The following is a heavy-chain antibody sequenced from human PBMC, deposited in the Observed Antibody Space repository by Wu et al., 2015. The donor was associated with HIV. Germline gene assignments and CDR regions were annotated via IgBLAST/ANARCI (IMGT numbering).Heavy chain of an antibody. CDR3: ARAYGGYDSAHTPLSDY. Sequence: QVQLVQSGAEVKKPGASVKVSCKASGYTFTSYYMHWVRQAPGQGLEWMGIINPSGGSTSYAQKFQGRVTMTRDTSTSTVYMELSSLRSEDTAVYYCARAYGGYDSAHTPLSDYWARERWSPSPQ. V-gene: IGHV1-46*01. J-gene: IGHJ4*02. D-gene: IGHD5-12*01. CDR1: GYTFTSYY. CDR2: INPSGGST.